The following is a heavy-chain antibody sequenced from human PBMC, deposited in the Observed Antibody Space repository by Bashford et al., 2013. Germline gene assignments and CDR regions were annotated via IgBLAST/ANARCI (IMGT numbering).Heavy chain of an antibody. D-gene: IGHD3-10*01. J-gene: IGHJ4*02. V-gene: IGHV1-69*13. CDR2: IIPIFGTA. CDR1: GGTFSSYA. CDR3: ATSNYYGSGSYYQLQDFDY. Sequence: SVKVSCKASGGTFSSYAISWVRQAPGQGLEWMGGIIPIFGTANYAQKFQGRVTITADESTSTAYMELSSLRSEDTAVYYCATSNYYGSGSYYQLQDFDYWGQGTLVTVSS.